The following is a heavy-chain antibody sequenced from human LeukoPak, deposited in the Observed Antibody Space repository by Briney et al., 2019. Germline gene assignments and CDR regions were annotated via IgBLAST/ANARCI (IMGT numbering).Heavy chain of an antibody. CDR2: IIHSGST. Sequence: SETLSLTCAVYGGSFSGYYWSWIRQPPEKRLEWIGEIIHSGSTNYNPSLKSQVTISVDTSKNQFSLKLSSVTAADTAVYYCARGVDEIFGVVTALGAFDIWGQGTMVTVSS. CDR3: ARGVDEIFGVVTALGAFDI. CDR1: GGSFSGYY. V-gene: IGHV4-34*01. D-gene: IGHD3-3*01. J-gene: IGHJ3*02.